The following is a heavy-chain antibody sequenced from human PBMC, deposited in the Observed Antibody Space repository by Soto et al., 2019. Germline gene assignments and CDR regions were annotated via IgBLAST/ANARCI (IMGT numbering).Heavy chain of an antibody. CDR3: ARDRPGENYGGNYYYEMDV. Sequence: QVQLVQSGAEVKKPGSSVKVSCKASVGTFTTSAISWVRQAPGQGLEWMGGIIPIFSTADYAQKFQGRVTITADESTTTAYMELSSLGSEDTAVYYCARDRPGENYGGNYYYEMDVWGQGTTVTVSS. J-gene: IGHJ6*02. CDR1: VGTFTTSA. V-gene: IGHV1-69*12. D-gene: IGHD4-17*01. CDR2: IIPIFSTA.